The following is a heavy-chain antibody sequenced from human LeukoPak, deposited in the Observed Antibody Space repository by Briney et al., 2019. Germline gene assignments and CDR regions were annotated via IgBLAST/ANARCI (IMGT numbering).Heavy chain of an antibody. J-gene: IGHJ4*02. CDR3: ARGRRIVVVPAALDY. V-gene: IGHV1-69*13. Sequence: SVKVSCKASGGTFSSYTINWVRQAPGQGLEWMGGIISIFGTANYAQKFQGRVTITADESTSTAYMELSSLRSEDTAVYYCARGRRIVVVPAALDYWGQGTLVTVSS. CDR2: IISIFGTA. CDR1: GGTFSSYT. D-gene: IGHD2-2*01.